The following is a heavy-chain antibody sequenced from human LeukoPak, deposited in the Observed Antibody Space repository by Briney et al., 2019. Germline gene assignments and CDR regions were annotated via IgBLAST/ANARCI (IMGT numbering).Heavy chain of an antibody. CDR2: ISYDGSNK. CDR3: ARVSSSGWYLGVDYFDY. V-gene: IGHV3-30-3*01. CDR1: GFTFSSYA. Sequence: GGSLRLSCAASGFTFSSYAMHWVRQAPGKGLEWVAVISYDGSNKYYADSVKGRFTISRDNSKNTLYLQMNSLRAEDTAVYYCARVSSSGWYLGVDYFDYWGQGTLVTVSS. D-gene: IGHD6-19*01. J-gene: IGHJ4*02.